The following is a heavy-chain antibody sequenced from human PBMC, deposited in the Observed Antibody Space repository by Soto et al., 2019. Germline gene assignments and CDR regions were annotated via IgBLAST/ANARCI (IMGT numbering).Heavy chain of an antibody. J-gene: IGHJ4*02. CDR1: GFTFSSYA. D-gene: IGHD1-1*01. CDR3: AKDRDYHATTIGY. Sequence: PGGSLRLSCAASGFTFSSYAMHWVRQAPGKGLQWLAMTSYDGINTYYADSVKGRFTIPRDNSKNMLYLQMNSLRAEDTAVYFCAKDRDYHATTIGYWGQGTLVTVSS. CDR2: TSYDGINT. V-gene: IGHV3-30*18.